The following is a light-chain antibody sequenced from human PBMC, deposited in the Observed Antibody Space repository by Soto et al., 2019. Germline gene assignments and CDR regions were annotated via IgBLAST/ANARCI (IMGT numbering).Light chain of an antibody. CDR3: QQRSNWPPH. CDR2: DAS. J-gene: IGKJ5*01. CDR1: QSVSSY. Sequence: EIVLTQSPATLYLSPGERATLSCRASQSVSSYLAWYQQKPGQAPRLLIYDASNRATGIPARFSGSGSGTDLTLTISSLEPEDFAVYYCQQRSNWPPHFGQGTRLEIK. V-gene: IGKV3-11*01.